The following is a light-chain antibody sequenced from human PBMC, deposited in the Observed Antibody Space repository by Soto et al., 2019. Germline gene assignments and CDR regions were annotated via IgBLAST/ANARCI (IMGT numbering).Light chain of an antibody. CDR2: GAS. J-gene: IGKJ1*01. Sequence: EIVLTQSPGTLSLSPGERATLSCRASQSVSSSYLAWYQQKPGQAPRLLIYGASSRATGIPDRFSGRGSGTDFTLTISRLEPEACAVYYCQQYGSSRTFGQGTQVEIK. CDR1: QSVSSSY. CDR3: QQYGSSRT. V-gene: IGKV3-20*01.